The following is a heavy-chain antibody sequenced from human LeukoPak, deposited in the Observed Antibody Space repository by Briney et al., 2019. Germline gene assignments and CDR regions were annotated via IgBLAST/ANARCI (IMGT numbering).Heavy chain of an antibody. CDR2: IKQDGSET. J-gene: IGHJ6*03. V-gene: IGHV3-7*01. CDR1: RVASTLAR. Sequence: GGSLRLPYAAARVASTLARIRWGRQAPGKGLEWVANIKQDGSETYHVDSLKGRFTVSRDNAKHSVYLQMNNWSAGDNAVYYCASPAPGHCSTSSTPETYFDLYYVDVWGKGTTVTVSS. D-gene: IGHD2-2*01. CDR3: ASPAPGHCSTSSTPETYFDLYYVDV.